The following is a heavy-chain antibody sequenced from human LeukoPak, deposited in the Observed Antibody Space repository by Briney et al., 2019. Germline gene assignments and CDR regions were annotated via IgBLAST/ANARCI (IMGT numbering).Heavy chain of an antibody. Sequence: GESLKISCKGSGYSFISYWIGWVRQMPGKGLEWMGIIYPGDSDTRYSPSFQGQVTISADKSISTAYLQWNSLKASDTAMYYCARRGYYDSNWFDPWGQGTLVTVSS. J-gene: IGHJ5*02. V-gene: IGHV5-51*01. CDR3: ARRGYYDSNWFDP. D-gene: IGHD3-22*01. CDR2: IYPGDSDT. CDR1: GYSFISYW.